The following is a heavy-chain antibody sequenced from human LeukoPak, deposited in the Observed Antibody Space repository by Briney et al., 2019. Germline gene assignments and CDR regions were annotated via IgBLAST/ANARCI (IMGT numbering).Heavy chain of an antibody. CDR3: ARGLGSWYDY. J-gene: IGHJ4*02. D-gene: IGHD6-13*01. CDR1: GGSISSYY. CDR2: IYYSGST. Sequence: PSETLSLTCTVSGGSISSYYWSWIWQPPGKGLEWIGYIYYSGSTNYNPSLKSRVTISVDTSKNQFSLKLSSVTAADTAVYYCARGLGSWYDYWGQGTLVTVSS. V-gene: IGHV4-59*12.